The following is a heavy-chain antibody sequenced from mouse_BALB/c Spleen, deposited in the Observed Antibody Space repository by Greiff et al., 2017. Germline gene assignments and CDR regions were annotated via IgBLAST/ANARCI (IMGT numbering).Heavy chain of an antibody. Sequence: DVQLVESGGGLVKPGGSLKLSCAASGFTFSSYAMSWVRQTPEKRLEWVATISSGGSYTYYPDSVKGRFTISRDNAKNTLYLQMSSLRSEDTAMYYCARSLLRDWYFDVWGAGTTVTVSS. D-gene: IGHD1-2*01. CDR2: ISSGGSYT. CDR1: GFTFSSYA. J-gene: IGHJ1*01. V-gene: IGHV5-9-3*01. CDR3: ARSLLRDWYFDV.